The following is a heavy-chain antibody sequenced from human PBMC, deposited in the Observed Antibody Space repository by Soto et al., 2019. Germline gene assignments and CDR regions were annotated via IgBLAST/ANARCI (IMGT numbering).Heavy chain of an antibody. CDR1: GFTFSSYA. J-gene: IGHJ4*02. V-gene: IGHV3-30-3*01. CDR2: ISYDGSNK. CDR3: ARDRDSYGPAYYFDY. D-gene: IGHD5-18*01. Sequence: QVQLVESGGGVVQPGRSLRLSCAASGFTFSSYAMHWVRQAPGKGLEWVAVISYDGSNKYYADSVKGRFTISRDNSKNTRYLQMNSLRAEDTAVYYCARDRDSYGPAYYFDYWGQGTLVTVSS.